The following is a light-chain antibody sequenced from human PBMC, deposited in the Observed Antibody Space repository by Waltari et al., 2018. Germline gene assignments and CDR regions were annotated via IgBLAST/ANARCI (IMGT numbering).Light chain of an antibody. V-gene: IGLV1-47*01. J-gene: IGLJ2*01. CDR2: RNE. CDR1: NSNIGRNY. Sequence: QSVLTQPPSTSGTPGQRVTIYCSGSNSNIGRNYVYWYQQFPGAAPKRLIFRNEKRPSGAPDRFSGSTLGTSTSLAISGLRSDDEADYFCASWDDNLSGAVFGGGTRLTVL. CDR3: ASWDDNLSGAV.